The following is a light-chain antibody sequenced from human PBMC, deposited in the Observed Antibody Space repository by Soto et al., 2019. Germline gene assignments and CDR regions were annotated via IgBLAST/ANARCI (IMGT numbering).Light chain of an antibody. CDR2: GNS. Sequence: QSVLTQPPSVSGAPGQRVTISCTGSSSNIGAGYDVHWYKQLPGTIPKLLIYGNSNRPSGVPDRLSGSKSGTSASLAITGLQAEDEADYYCQSYDSSLTGYVFGTGTKVTV. J-gene: IGLJ1*01. CDR1: SSNIGAGYD. V-gene: IGLV1-40*01. CDR3: QSYDSSLTGYV.